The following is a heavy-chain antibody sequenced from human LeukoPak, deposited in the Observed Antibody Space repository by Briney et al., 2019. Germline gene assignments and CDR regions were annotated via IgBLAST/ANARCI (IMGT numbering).Heavy chain of an antibody. CDR3: ASPSYEAAAGYYCYMDV. D-gene: IGHD6-13*01. CDR1: GGTFSSYA. CDR2: IIPIFGTA. Sequence: ASVKVSCKASGGTFSSYAISWVRQAPGQGLEWMGGIIPIFGTANYAQKFQGRVTITADKSTSTAYMELSSLRSEDTAVYYCASPSYEAAAGYYCYMDVWGKGTTVTVSS. V-gene: IGHV1-69*06. J-gene: IGHJ6*03.